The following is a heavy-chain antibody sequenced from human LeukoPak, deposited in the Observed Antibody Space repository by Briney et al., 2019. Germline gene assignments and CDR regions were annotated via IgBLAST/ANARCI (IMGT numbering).Heavy chain of an antibody. J-gene: IGHJ4*02. D-gene: IGHD2-8*01. CDR1: GGSFSGYY. V-gene: IGHV4-34*01. CDR2: INHSGST. Sequence: PSETLSLTCAVYGGSFSGYYWSWIRQPPGKGLKWIGEINHSGSTNYNPSLKSRVTISVDTSKNQFSLKLSSVTAADTAVYYCARAGAYCTNGVCYTAAADYWGQGTLVTVSS. CDR3: ARAGAYCTNGVCYTAAADY.